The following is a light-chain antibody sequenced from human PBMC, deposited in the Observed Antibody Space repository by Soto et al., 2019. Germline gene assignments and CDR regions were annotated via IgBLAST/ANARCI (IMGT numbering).Light chain of an antibody. V-gene: IGKV2-30*01. CDR2: EIS. CDR3: MQGTRWPIT. J-gene: IGKJ5*01. CDR1: QSLVYNNGDSY. Sequence: VLTHTPPTHPVTPAEPACIPCMPSQSLVYNNGDSYLNWFQQRPGQSPRRVIYEISNRASGVPDRFSGSGSGTDFTLKISRVEPEDVGFYYCMQGTRWPITFGQGTLLEIK.